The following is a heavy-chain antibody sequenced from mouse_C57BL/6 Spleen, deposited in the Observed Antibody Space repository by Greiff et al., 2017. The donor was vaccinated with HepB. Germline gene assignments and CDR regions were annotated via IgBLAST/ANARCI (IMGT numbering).Heavy chain of an antibody. CDR3: ARRVVYYGNYGAMDY. CDR2: INPNNGGT. V-gene: IGHV1-18*01. Sequence: EVQLQQSGPELVKPGASVKIPCKASGYTFTDYNMDWVKQSHGKSLEWIGDINPNNGGTIYNQKFKGKATLTVDKSSSTAYMELRSLTSEDTAVYYCARRVVYYGNYGAMDYWGQGTSVTVSS. CDR1: GYTFTDYN. D-gene: IGHD2-1*01. J-gene: IGHJ4*01.